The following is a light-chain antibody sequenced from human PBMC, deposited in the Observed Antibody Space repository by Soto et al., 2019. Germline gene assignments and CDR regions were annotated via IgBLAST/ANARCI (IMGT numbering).Light chain of an antibody. CDR2: EVS. CDR1: SSDVGSYNR. V-gene: IGLV2-18*02. Sequence: QSVLTQPPSVSGSPGQSVTISCTGTSSDVGSYNRVSWYQQPPGTAPKLMIYEVSNRPSGVPDRFSGSKSGNTASLTISGLQAEDEADYYCSSYTPSSTVVFGGGTKLTVL. CDR3: SSYTPSSTVV. J-gene: IGLJ2*01.